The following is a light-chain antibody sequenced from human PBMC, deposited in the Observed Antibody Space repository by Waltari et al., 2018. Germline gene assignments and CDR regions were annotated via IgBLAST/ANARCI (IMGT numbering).Light chain of an antibody. Sequence: DIQMTQSPSSLSASVGDRVTISCRASQSISSYLNWYQQKPGEAPKLLIAAASVLQSGVPSMFSGSGSGSHFTLTFNSLQPEDFATYYCQQSYSTPWTFGQGTKVEIK. J-gene: IGKJ1*01. V-gene: IGKV1-39*01. CDR1: QSISSY. CDR3: QQSYSTPWT. CDR2: AAS.